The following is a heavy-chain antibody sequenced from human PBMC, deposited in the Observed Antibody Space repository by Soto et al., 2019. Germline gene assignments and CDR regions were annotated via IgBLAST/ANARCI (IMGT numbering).Heavy chain of an antibody. Sequence: QVQLVQSGAEVKKPGASVKVSCKASGYSFSDYDINWVRQATGQGPEWMGWMNPNSGNTGYAQKFQGRVTMTRNTSINTAYMELSSLGSEDTAVYYCARDNRYNWTGEGWFDPWGQGTLVTVSS. D-gene: IGHD1-20*01. CDR1: GYSFSDYD. CDR2: MNPNSGNT. CDR3: ARDNRYNWTGEGWFDP. V-gene: IGHV1-8*01. J-gene: IGHJ5*02.